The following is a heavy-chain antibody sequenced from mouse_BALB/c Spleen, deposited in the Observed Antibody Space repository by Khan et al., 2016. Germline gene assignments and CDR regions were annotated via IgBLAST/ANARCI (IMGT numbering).Heavy chain of an antibody. CDR1: GYTFTSYW. D-gene: IGHD1-2*01. Sequence: QVQLKQSGAELARPGASVELSCKASGYTFTSYWMQWVKQRPGQGLEWIGAIYPGDGDTRYTQKFKGKATLTADKSSSTAYMQLSSLASEDSAVYYCARSGATATPFAYWGQGTLVTVSA. J-gene: IGHJ3*01. CDR3: ARSGATATPFAY. V-gene: IGHV1-87*01. CDR2: IYPGDGDT.